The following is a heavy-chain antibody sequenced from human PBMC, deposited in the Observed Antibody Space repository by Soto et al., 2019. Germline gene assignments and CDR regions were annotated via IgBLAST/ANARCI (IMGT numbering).Heavy chain of an antibody. J-gene: IGHJ4*02. V-gene: IGHV4-39*01. CDR2: IYHSGST. D-gene: IGHD3-16*01. CDR1: GGSISSSSYY. CDR3: ARQTGGFGYYFDY. Sequence: QLQLQESGPGLVKPSETLSLTCTVSGGSISSSSYYWGWIRQPPGKELEWIGAIYHSGSTYYHPSLKSRVTISVDTSKNQFSLRLTSLTAADTAVDFCARQTGGFGYYFDYWGQGTLVTVSS.